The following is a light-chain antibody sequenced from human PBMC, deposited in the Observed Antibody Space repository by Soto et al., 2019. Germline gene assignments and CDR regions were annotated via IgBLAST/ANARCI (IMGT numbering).Light chain of an antibody. CDR2: RNN. Sequence: QSVLTQPPSASGTPGQRVTISCSGSSSNIGSNYVYWYQQLPGTAPKLLIYRNNQRPSGVPDRFSGSKSGTPASLAISGLRSEDEADYYCAAWDDSLSGRVFGTGTKLTVL. V-gene: IGLV1-47*01. CDR1: SSNIGSNY. J-gene: IGLJ1*01. CDR3: AAWDDSLSGRV.